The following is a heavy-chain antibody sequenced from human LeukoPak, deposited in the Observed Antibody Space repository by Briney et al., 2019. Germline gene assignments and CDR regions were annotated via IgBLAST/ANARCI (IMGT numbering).Heavy chain of an antibody. D-gene: IGHD1-1*01. V-gene: IGHV3-7*05. J-gene: IGHJ6*02. CDR3: AGGTGMDV. CDR1: GVTFSSYW. Sequence: GGSLRLSCAASGVTFSSYWMYWVRQAPGKGLEWVANIKEDGSERYYVDFVKGRFSISRDNAKNSVYLQMNSLGADDTAVYYCAGGTGMDVWGQGTPVTVSS. CDR2: IKEDGSER.